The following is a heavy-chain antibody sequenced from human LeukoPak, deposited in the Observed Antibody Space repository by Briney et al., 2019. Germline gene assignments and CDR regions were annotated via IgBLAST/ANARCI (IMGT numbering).Heavy chain of an antibody. Sequence: GSLRLSCSASGFTFSAYAMHWVRQAPGKGLEYVSAISVSGDRTFYADSLKGRFTISRDNLENTLYLQLTSLRPEDTAVYYCVKDTPSVGSWAALDAWGQGSMVTVSS. CDR3: VKDTPSVGSWAALDA. D-gene: IGHD3-10*01. J-gene: IGHJ3*01. CDR2: ISVSGDRT. V-gene: IGHV3-64D*09. CDR1: GFTFSAYA.